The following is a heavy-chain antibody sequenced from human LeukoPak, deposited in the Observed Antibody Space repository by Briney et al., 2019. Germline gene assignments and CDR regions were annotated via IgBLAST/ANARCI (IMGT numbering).Heavy chain of an antibody. Sequence: SVKVSCKASGYTFTVYYMHWVRQAPGQGLEWMGGIIPIFGTANYAQKFQGRVTITADESTSTAYMELSSLRSEDTAVYYCARDREPLAYCGGDCSEAFDYWGQGTLVTVSS. J-gene: IGHJ4*02. CDR3: ARDREPLAYCGGDCSEAFDY. V-gene: IGHV1-69*13. CDR2: IIPIFGTA. D-gene: IGHD2-21*02. CDR1: GYTFTVYY.